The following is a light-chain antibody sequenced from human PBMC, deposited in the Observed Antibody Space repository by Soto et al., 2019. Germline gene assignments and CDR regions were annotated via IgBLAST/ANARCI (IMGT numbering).Light chain of an antibody. CDR3: QQYNNWPQLT. Sequence: EIVMTQSPATLSVSPGERATLSCRASQSVSSNLAWYQQKPGQAPRVLIYGASTRATGIPARFSGSGSGTEFTLTISSLQSEDFAVYYCQQYNNWPQLTFGQGTRLEIK. CDR1: QSVSSN. V-gene: IGKV3-15*01. J-gene: IGKJ5*01. CDR2: GAS.